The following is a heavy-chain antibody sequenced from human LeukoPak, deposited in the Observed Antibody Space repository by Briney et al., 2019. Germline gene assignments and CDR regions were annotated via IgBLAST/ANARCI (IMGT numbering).Heavy chain of an antibody. CDR2: IYYSGST. Sequence: SETLSLTCTVSGGSISSDSYYWSWIRQPPGKGLEWIGYIYYSGSTNYNPSLKSRVTISVDTSKNQFSLKLSSVTAADTAVYYCARGIAAAGYYYYYMDVWGKGTTVTVSS. V-gene: IGHV4-61*01. D-gene: IGHD6-13*01. CDR1: GGSISSDSYY. J-gene: IGHJ6*03. CDR3: ARGIAAAGYYYYYMDV.